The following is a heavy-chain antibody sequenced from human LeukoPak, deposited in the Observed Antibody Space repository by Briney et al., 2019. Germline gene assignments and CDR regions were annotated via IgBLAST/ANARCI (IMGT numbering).Heavy chain of an antibody. D-gene: IGHD6-19*01. Sequence: PGGSLRLSCAASGFTFSSYSMNWVRQAPGKGLEWVSSISSSSYIYYADSVKGRFTISRDNAKNSLYLQMNSLRAEDTAVYYCARDSQSQDFDYWGQGALVTVSS. CDR3: ARDSQSQDFDY. J-gene: IGHJ4*02. V-gene: IGHV3-21*01. CDR2: ISSSSYI. CDR1: GFTFSSYS.